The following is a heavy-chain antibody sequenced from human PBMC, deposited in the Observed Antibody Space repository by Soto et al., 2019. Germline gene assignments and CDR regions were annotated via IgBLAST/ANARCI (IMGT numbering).Heavy chain of an antibody. D-gene: IGHD5-12*01. CDR2: INHSGST. Sequence: SETLSLTCAVYGGSFSGYYWSWIRQPPGKGLEWIGEINHSGSTNYNPSLKSRVTISVDTSKNQFSLKLSSVTAADTAVYHCARDHIVATIIDYYYGMDVWGQGTTVTVSS. J-gene: IGHJ6*02. CDR3: ARDHIVATIIDYYYGMDV. CDR1: GGSFSGYY. V-gene: IGHV4-34*01.